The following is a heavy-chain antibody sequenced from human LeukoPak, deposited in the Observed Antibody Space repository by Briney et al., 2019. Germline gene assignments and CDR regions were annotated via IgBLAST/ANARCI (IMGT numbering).Heavy chain of an antibody. J-gene: IGHJ4*02. D-gene: IGHD1-1*01. Sequence: SETLSLTCTVSGGSISSYYWSWIRQPPGKGLEWIGYIYYSGSTNYNPSLKSRVTISVDTSKNQFSPKLSSVTAADTAVYYCARQDWNDGGGDYWGQGTPVTVSS. V-gene: IGHV4-59*01. CDR3: ARQDWNDGGGDY. CDR1: GGSISSYY. CDR2: IYYSGST.